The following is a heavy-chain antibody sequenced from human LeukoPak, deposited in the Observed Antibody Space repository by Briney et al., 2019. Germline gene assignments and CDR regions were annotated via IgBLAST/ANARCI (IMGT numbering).Heavy chain of an antibody. CDR3: ASNRYGSGSYYRNY. CDR1: GYTFTSCG. CDR2: IIPIFGTA. J-gene: IGHJ4*02. V-gene: IGHV1-69*13. Sequence: GASVKVSCKASGYTFTSCGISCVRQAPGQGLEWMGGIIPIFGTANYAQKFQGRVTITADESTSTAYMELSSLRSEDTAVYYCASNRYGSGSYYRNYWGQGTLVTVSS. D-gene: IGHD3-10*01.